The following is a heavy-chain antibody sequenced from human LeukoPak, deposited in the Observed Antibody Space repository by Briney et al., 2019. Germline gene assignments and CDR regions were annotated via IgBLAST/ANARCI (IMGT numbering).Heavy chain of an antibody. CDR2: IYHSGST. Sequence: SETLSLTCTVSGYSISSGYYWGWIRQPPGKGLEWIGSIYHSGSTYYNPSLKSRVTISVDTSKNQFSLKLSSVTAADTAVYYCARAGSGSYPSTIDYWGQGTLATVSS. D-gene: IGHD3-10*01. J-gene: IGHJ4*02. V-gene: IGHV4-38-2*02. CDR3: ARAGSGSYPSTIDY. CDR1: GYSISSGYY.